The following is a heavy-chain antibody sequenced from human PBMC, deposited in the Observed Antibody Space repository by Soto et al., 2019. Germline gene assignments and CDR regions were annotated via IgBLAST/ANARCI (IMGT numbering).Heavy chain of an antibody. CDR1: GYTFTSYD. V-gene: IGHV1-8*01. Sequence: ASVKVSCKASGYTFTSYDINWVRQATGQGLEWMGWMNPNSGNTGYAQKFQGRVTMTRNTSISTAYMELSSLRSEDTAVYYCAREYYYGSGGGSYYYYGMDVWGQGTTVTVSS. D-gene: IGHD3-10*01. J-gene: IGHJ6*02. CDR2: MNPNSGNT. CDR3: AREYYYGSGGGSYYYYGMDV.